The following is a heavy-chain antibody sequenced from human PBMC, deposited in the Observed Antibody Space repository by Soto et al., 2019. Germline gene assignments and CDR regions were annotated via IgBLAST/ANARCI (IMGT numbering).Heavy chain of an antibody. D-gene: IGHD2-2*01. V-gene: IGHV3-21*01. CDR1: GFTFSSYT. J-gene: IGHJ6*03. CDR2: ISSSSSYI. Sequence: EVQLVESGGGLVKPGGSLRLSCAASGFTFSSYTMNWVRQAPGKGLEWVSCISSSSSYIYYADSVKGRPTISRDNAKNSLYLQMNSLRAEDTAVYYCARGYCSRTSCKPYYMDVWGKGTTVTVSS. CDR3: ARGYCSRTSCKPYYMDV.